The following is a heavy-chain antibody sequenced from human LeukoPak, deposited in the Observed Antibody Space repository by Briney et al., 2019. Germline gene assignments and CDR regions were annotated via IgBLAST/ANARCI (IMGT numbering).Heavy chain of an antibody. J-gene: IGHJ4*02. CDR3: ANYPAVDTAMETGYIDY. CDR1: GFTFSSYA. V-gene: IGHV3-23*01. D-gene: IGHD5-18*01. Sequence: GGSLRLSCAASGFTFSSYAMSWVRQAPGKALEWVSAISGSGGSTYYADSVKGRFTISRDNSKNTLYLQMNSLRDEDTDVYSCANYPAVDTAMETGYIDYWGKGTLVIVSS. CDR2: ISGSGGST.